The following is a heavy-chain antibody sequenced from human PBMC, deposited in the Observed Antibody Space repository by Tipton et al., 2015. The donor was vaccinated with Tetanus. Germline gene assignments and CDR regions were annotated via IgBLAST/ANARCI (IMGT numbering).Heavy chain of an antibody. D-gene: IGHD2-21*02. CDR3: ARKGRQFCSGDCYPTAYDI. CDR2: IYSTGAT. CDR1: GGSMGTNH. Sequence: LRLSCSVSGGSMGTNHWVWIRQAPGKRLESIGYIYSTGATKYNPSLESRVTTSLHASQRQFSLKLTSVTPADTAIYYCARKGRQFCSGDCYPTAYDIWGHGTMVTVSS. V-gene: IGHV4-59*01. J-gene: IGHJ3*02.